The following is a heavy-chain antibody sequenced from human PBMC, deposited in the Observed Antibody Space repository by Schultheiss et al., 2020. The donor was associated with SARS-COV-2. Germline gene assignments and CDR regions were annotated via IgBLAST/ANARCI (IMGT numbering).Heavy chain of an antibody. J-gene: IGHJ6*03. V-gene: IGHV4-39*07. CDR2: IYYSGST. D-gene: IGHD2-2*01. CDR3: ARDIVVVPAATSGYMDV. Sequence: SETLSLTCTVSGGSISSSSYYWGWIRQPPGKGLEWIGSIYYSGSTYYNPSLKSRVTISVDTSKNQFSLKLSSVTAADTAVYYCARDIVVVPAATSGYMDVWGKGTTVTVSS. CDR1: GGSISSSSYY.